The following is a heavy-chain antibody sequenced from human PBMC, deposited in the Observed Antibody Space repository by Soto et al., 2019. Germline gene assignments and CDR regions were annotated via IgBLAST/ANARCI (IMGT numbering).Heavy chain of an antibody. CDR3: AADLGPSYDSNNWFDP. D-gene: IGHD2-21*01. J-gene: IGHJ5*02. V-gene: IGHV3-15*07. Sequence: EVQLVESGGDLVKPGGSLRLSCAASGFIFSHAWFHWVRQPPGKGLELVGRVKNNGGATDYAASVKGRFTISRDDSKDTVCLQMSSLRTEDTAMYYCAADLGPSYDSNNWFDPWGQGTLVTVSS. CDR2: VKNNGGAT. CDR1: GFIFSHAW.